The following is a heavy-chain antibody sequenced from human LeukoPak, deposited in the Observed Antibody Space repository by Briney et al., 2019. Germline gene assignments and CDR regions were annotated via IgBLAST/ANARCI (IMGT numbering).Heavy chain of an antibody. D-gene: IGHD3-22*01. CDR3: ARGVGDSSGYYYYFDY. CDR1: GFTFNSYG. Sequence: GRSLRLSCAASGFTFNSYGMHWVRQAPGKGLEWVALIWFDGSNKYYADSVKGRFTISRDNSKNTLYLQMNSLRAEDTAVYYCARGVGDSSGYYYYFDYWGQGTLVTVSS. V-gene: IGHV3-33*01. J-gene: IGHJ4*02. CDR2: IWFDGSNK.